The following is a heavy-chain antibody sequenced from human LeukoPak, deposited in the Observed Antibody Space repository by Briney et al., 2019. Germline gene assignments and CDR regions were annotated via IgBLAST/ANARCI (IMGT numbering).Heavy chain of an antibody. CDR1: GGSISSHY. CDR2: IYYSGST. V-gene: IGHV4-59*11. Sequence: SETLSLTCTVSGGSISSHYWSWIRQPPGKGLERIGYIYYSGSTNYNPSLKSRVTISVDTSKNQFSLKLSSVTAADTAVYYCARAALTGVDPWGQGTLVTVSS. D-gene: IGHD7-27*01. J-gene: IGHJ5*02. CDR3: ARAALTGVDP.